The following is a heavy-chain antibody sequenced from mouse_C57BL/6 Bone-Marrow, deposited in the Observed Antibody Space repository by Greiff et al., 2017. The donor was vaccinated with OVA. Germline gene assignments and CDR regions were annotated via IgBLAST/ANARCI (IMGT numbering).Heavy chain of an antibody. CDR1: GYSITSGYY. Sequence: EVKLMESGPGLVKPSQSLSLTCSVTGYSITSGYYWNWIRQFPGNKLEWMGYISYDGSNNYNPSLKNRISITRDTSKNQFFLKLNSVTTEDTATYYCARASNYLFAYWGQGTLGTVSA. CDR3: ARASNYLFAY. V-gene: IGHV3-6*01. CDR2: ISYDGSN. J-gene: IGHJ3*01. D-gene: IGHD2-5*01.